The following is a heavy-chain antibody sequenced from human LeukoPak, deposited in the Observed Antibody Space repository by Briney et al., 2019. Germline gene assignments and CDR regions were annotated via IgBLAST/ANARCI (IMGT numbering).Heavy chain of an antibody. CDR2: TYYRSKWYS. D-gene: IGHD3-22*01. CDR1: GDSVSSNSAV. V-gene: IGHV6-1*01. Sequence: SQTLSLTCAISGDSVSSNSAVWSWIRQSPSRGLEWLGRTYYRSKWYSDYAVSVKSRITINPDTSKNQFSLQLNSVTPEDTAVYYCARGYDSGGYYYVNQWGQGTLVTVSS. J-gene: IGHJ4*02. CDR3: ARGYDSGGYYYVNQ.